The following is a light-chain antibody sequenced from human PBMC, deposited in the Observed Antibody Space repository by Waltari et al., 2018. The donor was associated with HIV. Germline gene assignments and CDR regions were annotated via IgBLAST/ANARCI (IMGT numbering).Light chain of an antibody. J-gene: IGKJ2*01. V-gene: IGKV3-20*01. CDR1: QTVGTSY. CDR2: GTS. CDR3: HQFGNSPQYA. Sequence: EIVLTQSPGTLSLSPGERATLSCRASQTVGTSYLGWYQQKPGQAPRLLIFGTSNRAPGIPDRFSGSGSGTHFTLTISRLEPEDFAVYYCHQFGNSPQYAFAQGTRLEIK.